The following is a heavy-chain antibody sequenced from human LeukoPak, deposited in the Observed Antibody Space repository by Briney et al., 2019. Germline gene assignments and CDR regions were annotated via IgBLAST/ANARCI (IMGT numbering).Heavy chain of an antibody. V-gene: IGHV4-34*01. D-gene: IGHD2-21*02. Sequence: SETLSLTCADYGGSFSGFYGSWIRQPPGKGLEWIGEISHSGSTHYNPSLKSRVTISLDTSKNQFSLNLSSVTAADTAVYYCARKTVVTATGFDYWGQGTLVTVSS. CDR3: ARKTVVTATGFDY. CDR2: ISHSGST. J-gene: IGHJ4*02. CDR1: GGSFSGFY.